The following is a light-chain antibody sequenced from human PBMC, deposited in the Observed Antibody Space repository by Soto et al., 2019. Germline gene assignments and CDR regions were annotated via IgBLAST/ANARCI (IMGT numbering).Light chain of an antibody. CDR1: QGIGSA. J-gene: IGKJ4*01. CDR3: QQFNV. Sequence: AIHLTQSPSSLSASVGDRVTITCRASQGIGSALAWYQQKPGKAPKLLIYDASSLESGVPSRFSGSGSGTDFTLTISSLQPEDFATYYCQQFNVFXGGTKVDIK. V-gene: IGKV1-13*02. CDR2: DAS.